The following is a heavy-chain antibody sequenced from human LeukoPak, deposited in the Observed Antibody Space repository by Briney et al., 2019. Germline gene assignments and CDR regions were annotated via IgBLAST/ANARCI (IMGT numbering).Heavy chain of an antibody. D-gene: IGHD3-10*01. CDR1: GFTVSSNY. J-gene: IGHJ3*02. CDR2: IYSGGST. Sequence: PGGSLRLSCAASGFTVSSNYMSWVRQAPGKGLEWVSVIYSGGSTYYADSVKGRFTISRDNSKNTLYLQMNSLRAEDTAVYYCARDRYGSGSLDAFDIWGQGTMVTVSS. V-gene: IGHV3-53*01. CDR3: ARDRYGSGSLDAFDI.